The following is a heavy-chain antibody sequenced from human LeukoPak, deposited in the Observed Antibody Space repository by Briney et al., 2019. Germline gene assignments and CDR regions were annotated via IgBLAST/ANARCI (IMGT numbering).Heavy chain of an antibody. D-gene: IGHD2-15*01. V-gene: IGHV4-61*01. Sequence: SETLSLTCTVSGGSVSSGSCYWSWIRQPPGKGLEWIGYIYYSGSTNYNPSLKSRVTISVDTSKNQFSLKLSSVTAADTAVYYCASYCSGGSCYSGPYAFDIWGQGTMVTVSS. J-gene: IGHJ3*02. CDR2: IYYSGST. CDR1: GGSVSSGSCY. CDR3: ASYCSGGSCYSGPYAFDI.